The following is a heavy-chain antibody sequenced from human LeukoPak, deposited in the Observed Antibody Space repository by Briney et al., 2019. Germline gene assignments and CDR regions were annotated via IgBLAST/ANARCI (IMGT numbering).Heavy chain of an antibody. CDR2: IYYSGST. Sequence: KPSETLSLTCTVSGGSISSGGYYWGWIRQHPGKGLEWIGYIYYSGSTYYNPSLKSRVTISVDTSKNQFSLKLSSVTAADTAVYYCARENRSHGAFDIWGQGTMVTVSS. J-gene: IGHJ3*02. CDR3: ARENRSHGAFDI. CDR1: GGSISSGGYY. V-gene: IGHV4-31*03.